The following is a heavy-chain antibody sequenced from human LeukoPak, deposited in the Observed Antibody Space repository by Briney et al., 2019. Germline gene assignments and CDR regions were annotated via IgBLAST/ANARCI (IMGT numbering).Heavy chain of an antibody. J-gene: IGHJ4*02. D-gene: IGHD6-13*01. CDR3: ARGSLLSSSSWTPPTPD. Sequence: ASVKVSCKASGYTFSGYYMHWVRQAPGQGLEWMGWINPKSGDTDYAQKFQGRVTMTWDTSITTAYMELSRLRSDDTAVYYCARGSLLSSSSWTPPTPDWGQGTLVTVSS. V-gene: IGHV1-2*02. CDR2: INPKSGDT. CDR1: GYTFSGYY.